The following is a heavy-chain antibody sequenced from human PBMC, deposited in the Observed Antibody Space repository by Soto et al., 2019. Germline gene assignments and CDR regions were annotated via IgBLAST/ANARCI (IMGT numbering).Heavy chain of an antibody. V-gene: IGHV3-30-3*01. CDR3: ARDRPYGDANWFDP. J-gene: IGHJ5*02. Sequence: GGSLRLSCATSGFTFTSFTMHWVRQAPGKGLEWIAVMSYDGARTDYADAVKGRFTISRDTSKNTLYMQMNNLRPDDTAMYYCARDRPYGDANWFDPWGQGTLVTGSS. CDR1: GFTFTSFT. D-gene: IGHD4-17*01. CDR2: MSYDGART.